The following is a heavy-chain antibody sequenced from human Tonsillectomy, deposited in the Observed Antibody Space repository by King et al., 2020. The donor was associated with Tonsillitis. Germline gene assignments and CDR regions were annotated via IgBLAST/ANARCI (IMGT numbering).Heavy chain of an antibody. CDR2: ISGSGGST. J-gene: IGHJ3*02. Sequence: VQLVESGGGLVQPGGSLRLSCAASGFTFSSYAMSWVRQAPGKGLEWVSAISGSGGSTYYADSVKGRFTISRDNSKNTLYLQMNSLRAEDTAVYYCAKDECSYGDYRLDAFDIWGQGTMVTVSS. CDR3: AKDECSYGDYRLDAFDI. D-gene: IGHD4-17*01. CDR1: GFTFSSYA. V-gene: IGHV3-23*04.